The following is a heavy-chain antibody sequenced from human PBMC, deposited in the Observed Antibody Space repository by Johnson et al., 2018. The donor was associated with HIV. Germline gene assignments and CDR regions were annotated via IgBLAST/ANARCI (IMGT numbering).Heavy chain of an antibody. CDR3: ARIRVAVITEVGAFDM. D-gene: IGHD3-22*01. Sequence: QVLLVESGGGVVQPGRSLRLSCAASGFTFSSYAMHWVRQAPGKGLEWVAVISYDASKKYYADSVKGRFTISRDNSKNTLYLQMNSLRAEDTAVYLCARIRVAVITEVGAFDMWGQGTMVTVSS. V-gene: IGHV3-30*04. CDR2: ISYDASKK. J-gene: IGHJ3*02. CDR1: GFTFSSYA.